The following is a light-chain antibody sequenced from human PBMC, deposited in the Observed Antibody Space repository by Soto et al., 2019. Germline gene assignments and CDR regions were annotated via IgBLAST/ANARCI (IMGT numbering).Light chain of an antibody. V-gene: IGKV3D-20*02. CDR3: QQRHNWPIT. J-gene: IGKJ5*01. CDR1: QTVSSNY. Sequence: EIILTQSPDTLSLSPGERATLSCRASQTVSSNYLAWCQQRPGQAPRLLIYGASTRAAGIPDRFSGSGSGTDFTLTISSLEPADFGVYYCQQRHNWPITFGQGTRLEIK. CDR2: GAS.